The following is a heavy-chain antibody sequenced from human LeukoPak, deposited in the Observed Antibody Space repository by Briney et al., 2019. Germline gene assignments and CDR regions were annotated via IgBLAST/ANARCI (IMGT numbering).Heavy chain of an antibody. CDR2: MNPNSGNT. J-gene: IGHJ3*02. D-gene: IGHD1-26*01. V-gene: IGHV1-8*01. Sequence: ASVKVSCKASGYTFTSYDINWVRQATGQGLEWMGWMNPNSGNTGYAQKFQGRVTMTRNTSISTAYMELSSLRSEDTAAYYCARFVPSGSRDAFDIWGQGTMVSVSS. CDR3: ARFVPSGSRDAFDI. CDR1: GYTFTSYD.